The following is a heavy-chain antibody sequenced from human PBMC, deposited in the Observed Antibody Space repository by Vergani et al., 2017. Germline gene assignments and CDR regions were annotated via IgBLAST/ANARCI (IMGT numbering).Heavy chain of an antibody. CDR3: ARRHTIIGVVGAFDY. J-gene: IGHJ4*02. D-gene: IGHD3-3*01. Sequence: EVQLVQSGAEVKKPGESLKISCKGSGYSFTSYWIGWVRQMPGKGLEWMGIIYPGDSDTRYSPSFQGQVTISADKSISTAYLQWSSLKASDTAMYYGARRHTIIGVVGAFDYWGQGTLVTVSS. CDR2: IYPGDSDT. CDR1: GYSFTSYW. V-gene: IGHV5-51*01.